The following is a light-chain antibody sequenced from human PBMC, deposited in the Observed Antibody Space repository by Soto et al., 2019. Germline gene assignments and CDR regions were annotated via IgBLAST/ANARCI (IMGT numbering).Light chain of an antibody. CDR2: GAS. Sequence: EIVLTQSPGTLSLSPGERATLSCRASQSVASAYFAWYQHTPGQAPRLLIYGASSRATGVPDRFSGSGSGTAFTLTISSLEPEDFAVYYCQQYQSSRWTFGQGSKVEAK. CDR1: QSVASAY. CDR3: QQYQSSRWT. V-gene: IGKV3-20*01. J-gene: IGKJ1*01.